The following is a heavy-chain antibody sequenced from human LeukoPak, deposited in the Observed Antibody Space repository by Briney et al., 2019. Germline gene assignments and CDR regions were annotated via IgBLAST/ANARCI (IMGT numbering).Heavy chain of an antibody. CDR1: GFTFSRYW. D-gene: IGHD5-18*01. V-gene: IGHV3-74*01. CDR2: INRDGSSI. CDR3: ARVPVSGEWIQLWSYRNYGMDV. J-gene: IGHJ6*02. Sequence: PGGSLRLSCAASGFTFSRYWMHWVRQAPGKGLVWVAHINRDGSSISYADSVKGRFTISRDNAKNKLYLQMNSLRAEDTAVYYCARVPVSGEWIQLWSYRNYGMDVWGQGTTVTVSS.